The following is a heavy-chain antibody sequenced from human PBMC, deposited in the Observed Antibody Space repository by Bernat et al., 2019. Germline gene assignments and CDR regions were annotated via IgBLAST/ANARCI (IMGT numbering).Heavy chain of an antibody. Sequence: QVTLRESGPALVKPTQTLTLTCTFSGFSLSTSGMCVSWIRQPPGKALEWLSRIDWDDDKYYSTSLKTRLTISKDTSKNQVVLTMTNMDPVDTATYYCARHSGWYDAFDIWGQGTMVTVSS. CDR2: IDWDDDK. CDR1: GFSLSTSGMC. CDR3: ARHSGWYDAFDI. J-gene: IGHJ3*02. V-gene: IGHV2-70*15. D-gene: IGHD6-19*01.